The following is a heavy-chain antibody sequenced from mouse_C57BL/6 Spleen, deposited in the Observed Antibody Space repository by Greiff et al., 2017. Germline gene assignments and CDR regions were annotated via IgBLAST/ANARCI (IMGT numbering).Heavy chain of an antibody. CDR1: GFTFTDYY. D-gene: IGHD1-1*01. CDR3: ARHYYGSSYVDWYFDV. CDR2: IRNKANGYTT. Sequence: EVKLQESGGGLVQPGGSLSLSCAASGFTFTDYYMSLVRQPPGTALELLGFIRNKANGYTTEYRASVKGRFTISRANSQIILYLHMNALRAEDSATYYCARHYYGSSYVDWYFDVWGTGTTVTVSS. V-gene: IGHV7-3*01. J-gene: IGHJ1*03.